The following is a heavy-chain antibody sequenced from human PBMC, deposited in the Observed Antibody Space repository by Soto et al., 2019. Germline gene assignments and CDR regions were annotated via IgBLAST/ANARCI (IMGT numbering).Heavy chain of an antibody. J-gene: IGHJ4*02. CDR1: GGTFSRHA. V-gene: IGHV1-69*01. CDR3: ARGGGYDRNDYYYAY. Sequence: QVQLVQSGAEVRKPGSSVKVSCKASGGTFSRHAISWVRQAPGQGLEWMGGIIPIFGTANHAQKFQGRVTIIADESTSTVYMELSSLRSEDTAMYYCARGGGYDRNDYYYAYWGQGTLVIVSS. CDR2: IIPIFGTA. D-gene: IGHD3-22*01.